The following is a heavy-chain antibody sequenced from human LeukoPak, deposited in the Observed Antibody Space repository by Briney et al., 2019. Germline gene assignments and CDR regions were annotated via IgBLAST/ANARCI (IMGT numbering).Heavy chain of an antibody. J-gene: IGHJ4*02. V-gene: IGHV1-2*02. CDR3: ARDWGKYYFDS. CDR1: GYTFTGYY. D-gene: IGHD3-16*01. Sequence: GASVKVSCKASGYTFTGYYMHWVRQAPGQXLXWMGWINPNSGGTNYAQKFQGRVTMTRDTSISTAYMELSRLRSDDTAVYYCARDWGKYYFDSWGQGTLVTVSS. CDR2: INPNSGGT.